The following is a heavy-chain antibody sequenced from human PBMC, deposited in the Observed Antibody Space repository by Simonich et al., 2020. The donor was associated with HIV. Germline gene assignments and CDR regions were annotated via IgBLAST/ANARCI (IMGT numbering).Heavy chain of an antibody. J-gene: IGHJ2*01. V-gene: IGHV1-24*01. CDR1: GHTLTELS. CDR2: FDPEEGKT. D-gene: IGHD3-9*01. CDR3: ATWEIKDNVLTGYTYWYFDL. Sequence: QVQLGQSGTEVKKPGASVKVSCKVSGHTLTELSMHWVRQAPGKGLEWMGGFDPEEGKTITAKEFQGRVTLTEDTSTDTAYMELSSLRSEDTAVYYCATWEIKDNVLTGYTYWYFDLWGRGTLVTVSS.